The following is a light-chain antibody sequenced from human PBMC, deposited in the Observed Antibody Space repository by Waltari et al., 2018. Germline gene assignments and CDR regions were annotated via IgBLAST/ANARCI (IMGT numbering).Light chain of an antibody. CDR3: SSHAHNSIVI. Sequence: QSALTQSPSASGSPGQSVTIFCTGTSSDIGGYKYVSWYQQHPGKAPKLMIYEVSKRPSGVPDRFSGSKSGNTASLTVSGLQAEDEADYYCSSHAHNSIVIFGGGTKLTVL. J-gene: IGLJ2*01. CDR2: EVS. V-gene: IGLV2-8*01. CDR1: SSDIGGYKY.